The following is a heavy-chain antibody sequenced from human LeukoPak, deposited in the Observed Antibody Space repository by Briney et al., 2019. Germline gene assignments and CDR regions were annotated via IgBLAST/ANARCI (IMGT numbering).Heavy chain of an antibody. V-gene: IGHV1-18*01. CDR2: IGTYGGDT. CDR1: TSR. J-gene: IGHJ5*01. D-gene: IGHD3-22*01. CDR3: ARDLWNFYDDSGYNRDFDS. Sequence: ASVKVSCKATSRISWVRQAPGQGLEWMGWIGTYGGDTYYAQKFQGSITVTTGTSTSTVYMELRNLRSDDTAVYYCARDLWNFYDDSGYNRDFDSWGQGTLVTVSS.